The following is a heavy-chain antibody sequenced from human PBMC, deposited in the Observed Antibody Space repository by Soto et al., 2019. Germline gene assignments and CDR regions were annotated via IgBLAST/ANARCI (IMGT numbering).Heavy chain of an antibody. CDR3: ARGGSSDWQVALDI. CDR1: AGSFSHYY. CDR2: XXXSGCX. V-gene: IGHV4-34*01. Sequence: PSETLSLTCAVYAGSFSHYYWDWIRQSPGKGMEXTGXXXXSGCXNXXPXXXSRVSISVDMSKNQFSLRLTSVTAADKAVYYCARGGSSDWQVALDIWGQGTMVT. J-gene: IGHJ3*02. D-gene: IGHD6-19*01.